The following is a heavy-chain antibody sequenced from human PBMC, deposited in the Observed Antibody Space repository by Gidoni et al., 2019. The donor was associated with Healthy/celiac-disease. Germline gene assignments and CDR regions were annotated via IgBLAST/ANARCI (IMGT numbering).Heavy chain of an antibody. J-gene: IGHJ4*02. CDR2: ISYDGSNK. V-gene: IGHV3-30*18. CDR3: AKAPELSNYEGYYFDY. Sequence: QVQLVESGGGVVQPGRSLRLSCAASGFTFSSYGMHWVRQAPGKGLEWVAVISYDGSNKYYADSVKGRFTISRDNSKNTLYLQMNSLRAEDTAVYYCAKAPELSNYEGYYFDYWGQGTLVTVSS. D-gene: IGHD4-4*01. CDR1: GFTFSSYG.